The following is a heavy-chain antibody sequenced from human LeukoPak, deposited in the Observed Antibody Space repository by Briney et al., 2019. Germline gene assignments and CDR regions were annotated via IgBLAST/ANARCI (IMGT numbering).Heavy chain of an antibody. V-gene: IGHV1-18*01. D-gene: IGHD5-18*01. CDR2: ISAYNSNT. CDR3: AREGGYSYGLYGDYYGMDV. CDR1: GYTFTSYG. J-gene: IGHJ6*02. Sequence: ASVKVSCKASGYTFTSYGISWVRQAPGQGLEWMGWISAYNSNTNYAQKLQGRVTMTTDTSTSTAYMELRSLRSDDTAVYYCAREGGYSYGLYGDYYGMDVWGQGTTVTVSS.